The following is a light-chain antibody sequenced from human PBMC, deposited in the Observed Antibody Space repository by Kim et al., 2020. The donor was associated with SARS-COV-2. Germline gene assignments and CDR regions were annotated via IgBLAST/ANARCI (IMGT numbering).Light chain of an antibody. J-gene: IGKJ5*01. CDR3: QQYNNWPIT. CDR1: QSTTIN. Sequence: PGERATLSCRASQSTTINLAWYQQKPGQTPRLLIYGASTRATGVPARFSGSGSGTDFTLTISSLQSEDFAVYYCQQYNNWPITFGEGTRLEIK. CDR2: GAS. V-gene: IGKV3-15*01.